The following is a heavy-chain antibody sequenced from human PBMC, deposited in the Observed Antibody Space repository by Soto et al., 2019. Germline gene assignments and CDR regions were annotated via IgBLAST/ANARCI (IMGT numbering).Heavy chain of an antibody. Sequence: PSETLSLTCNVSGASLTVYYWSWIRHPPGKGLEWIGRIYATGSTDYNPSLKSRVTMSVDMSKKQFSLTLRSVTAADTAMYYCVRDGTKNLRDWFDPWGQGILVTVSS. CDR3: VRDGTKNLRDWFDP. V-gene: IGHV4-4*07. J-gene: IGHJ5*02. CDR1: GASLTVYY. D-gene: IGHD1-1*01. CDR2: IYATGST.